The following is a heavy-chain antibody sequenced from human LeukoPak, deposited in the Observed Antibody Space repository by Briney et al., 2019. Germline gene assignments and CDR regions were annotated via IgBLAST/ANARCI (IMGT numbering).Heavy chain of an antibody. V-gene: IGHV4-59*01. D-gene: IGHD5-24*01. CDR2: IYYSGST. Sequence: SETLSLTCTVSGGSISSYYWSWIRQPPGKGLEWIGYIYYSGSTNYNPSLKSRVTISVDTSKNQFSLKLSSVTAADTAVYYCARVRGSWLQLSPFDYWGQGTLVTVSS. J-gene: IGHJ4*02. CDR3: ARVRGSWLQLSPFDY. CDR1: GGSISSYY.